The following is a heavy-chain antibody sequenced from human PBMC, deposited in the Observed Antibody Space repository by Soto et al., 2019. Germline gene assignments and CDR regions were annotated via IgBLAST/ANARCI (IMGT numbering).Heavy chain of an antibody. CDR2: IYWNDDK. CDR1: GFSPSTSGVG. CDR3: ASARGYNWNYDHYFDY. V-gene: IGHV2-5*01. Sequence: SGPTLVNPTQTLTLTCTFSGFSPSTSGVGVGWIRQPPGKALEWLALIYWNDDKRYSPSLKSRLTITKDTSKNQVVLTMTNMDPVDTATYYCASARGYNWNYDHYFDYWGQGTLVTVSS. D-gene: IGHD1-7*01. J-gene: IGHJ4*02.